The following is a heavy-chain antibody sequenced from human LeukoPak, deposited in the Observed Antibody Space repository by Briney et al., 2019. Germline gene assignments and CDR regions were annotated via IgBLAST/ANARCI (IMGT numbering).Heavy chain of an antibody. Sequence: SETLSLTCAVYGGSFSGYYWSWIRQPPGKGLEWIGEIHHSGSTNYNPSLKSRVTISVDTSKNQFSLKLSSVTAEDTAVYYCARDLGMVRGVPPFDYWGQGTLVTVSS. D-gene: IGHD3-10*01. CDR3: ARDLGMVRGVPPFDY. CDR2: IHHSGST. CDR1: GGSFSGYY. V-gene: IGHV4-34*01. J-gene: IGHJ4*02.